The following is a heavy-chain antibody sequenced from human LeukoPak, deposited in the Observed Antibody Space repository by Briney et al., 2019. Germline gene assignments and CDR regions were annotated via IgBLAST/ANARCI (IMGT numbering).Heavy chain of an antibody. V-gene: IGHV4-59*01. CDR1: GGSIGSYY. D-gene: IGHD3-9*01. CDR3: ARGPIIGFDY. CDR2: IYYSGST. Sequence: ASETLSLTCTVSGGSIGSYYWSWIRQPPGKGLEWIGYIYYSGSTNYNPSLKSRVTISVDTSKNQFSLKLSSVTAADTAVYYCARGPIIGFDYWGQGTLVTVSS. J-gene: IGHJ4*02.